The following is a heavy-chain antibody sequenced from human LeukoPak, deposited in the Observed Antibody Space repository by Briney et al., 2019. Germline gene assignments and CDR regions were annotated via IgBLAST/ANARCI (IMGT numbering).Heavy chain of an antibody. CDR2: IWYDGSNK. CDR3: AKDSALPGIVVVPAAKGFDY. D-gene: IGHD2-2*01. J-gene: IGHJ4*02. CDR1: GFTFSSYG. V-gene: IGHV3-33*06. Sequence: PGRSLRLSCAASGFTFSSYGMHWVRQAPGKGLEWVAVIWYDGSNKYYADSVKGRFTISRDNSKNTLYLQMNSLRAEDTAVYYCAKDSALPGIVVVPAAKGFDYWGQGTLVTVSS.